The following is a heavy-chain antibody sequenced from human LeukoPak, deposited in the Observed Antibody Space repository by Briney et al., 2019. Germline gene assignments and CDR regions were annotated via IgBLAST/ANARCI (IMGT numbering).Heavy chain of an antibody. Sequence: SETLSPTCTVSGGSISSGNYYWSWIRQPAGKGLERIGRIYTSGSTNYNPSLKSRVTVSVDTSKNQFSLKLSSVTAADTAVYYCARTRRGDYVWGSYHYSEPYYFDYWGQGTLVTVSS. D-gene: IGHD3-16*02. CDR1: GGSISSGNYY. V-gene: IGHV4-61*02. CDR3: ARTRRGDYVWGSYHYSEPYYFDY. CDR2: IYTSGST. J-gene: IGHJ4*02.